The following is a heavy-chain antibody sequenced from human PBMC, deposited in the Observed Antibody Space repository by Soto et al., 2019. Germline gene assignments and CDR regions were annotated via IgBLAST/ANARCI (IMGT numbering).Heavy chain of an antibody. D-gene: IGHD3-10*01. CDR1: NGSISRRSSY. J-gene: IGHJ4*02. CDR3: ATGELTAGELFFAS. V-gene: IGHV4-39*07. Sequence: SGTLSLTCIVSNGSISRRSSYWGWIRPTPGKGLEWIGNNNNPANPFYNPSLRSRVIISVDTSKNQFSLRLTSVTAADTAVYYCATGELTAGELFFASWGQGALVTVSS. CDR2: NNNPANP.